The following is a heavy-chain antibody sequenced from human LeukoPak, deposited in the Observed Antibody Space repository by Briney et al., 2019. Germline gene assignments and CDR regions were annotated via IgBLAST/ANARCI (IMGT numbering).Heavy chain of an antibody. D-gene: IGHD2-15*01. V-gene: IGHV3-48*01. CDR2: ISSSSSTI. CDR1: GFTFSSYS. J-gene: IGHJ3*02. Sequence: GGSLRLSCAASGFTFSSYSMNWVRQAPGKGLEWVSYISSSSSTIYYADSVKGRFTISRDNAKNSLYLQMNSLRAEDTAVYYCARDGLYCSGGSCYSYDAFDIWGQGTMVTVSS. CDR3: ARDGLYCSGGSCYSYDAFDI.